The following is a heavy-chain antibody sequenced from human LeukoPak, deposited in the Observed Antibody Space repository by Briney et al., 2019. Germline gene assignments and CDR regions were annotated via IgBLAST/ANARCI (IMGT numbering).Heavy chain of an antibody. V-gene: IGHV3-11*01. CDR2: ISSSGTSM. D-gene: IGHD3-22*01. CDR3: ARDLRITMIVVATYDAFDI. J-gene: IGHJ3*02. CDR1: GFTFGDYY. Sequence: GGSLRLSCATSGFTFGDYYMSWIRQAPGKGLEWLSYISSSGTSMDYADSVKGRFAISRDNAKNSLYLEMYSLRAEDTAVYYCARDLRITMIVVATYDAFDIWGQGTMVTVSP.